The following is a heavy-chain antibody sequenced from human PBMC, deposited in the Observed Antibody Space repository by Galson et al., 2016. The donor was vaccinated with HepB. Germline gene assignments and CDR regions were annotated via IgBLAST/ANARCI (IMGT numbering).Heavy chain of an antibody. CDR3: AKGWDSGRHYDY. CDR2: VDTGNGDT. D-gene: IGHD6-19*01. Sequence: SCKASGYTFTSHLIYWVRQAPGQGLEWLGWVDTGNGDTRSSQKFQDRVTFTRDTSSNKAYMELTSLRSEDTAVYYCAKGWDSGRHYDYWGQGTLVTVSS. CDR1: GYTFTSHL. J-gene: IGHJ4*02. V-gene: IGHV1-3*04.